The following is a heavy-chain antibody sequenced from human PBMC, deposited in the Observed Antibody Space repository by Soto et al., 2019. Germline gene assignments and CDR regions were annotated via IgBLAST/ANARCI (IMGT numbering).Heavy chain of an antibody. J-gene: IGHJ5*02. CDR3: ARGDYDRGSWFDP. Sequence: GASVKVSCKASGYTFTSYAMHWVLQAPGQRLEWMGWINAGNGNTKYSQKFQGRVTITRDTSASTAYMELSSLRSEDTAVYYCARGDYDRGSWFDPWGQGTLVTVSS. D-gene: IGHD3-22*01. CDR2: INAGNGNT. V-gene: IGHV1-3*01. CDR1: GYTFTSYA.